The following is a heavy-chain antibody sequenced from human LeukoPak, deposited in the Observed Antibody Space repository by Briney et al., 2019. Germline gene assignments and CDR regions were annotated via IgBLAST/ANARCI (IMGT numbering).Heavy chain of an antibody. CDR3: AREAAAAAGYYFDY. CDR2: ISYDGSNK. J-gene: IGHJ4*02. CDR1: GFTFSSYA. V-gene: IGHV3-30-3*01. D-gene: IGHD6-13*01. Sequence: GGSLRLSCAASGFTFSSYAMHWVRQAPGKGLEWVAVISYDGSNKYYADSVKGRFTISRDNSKNTLYLQMNSLRAEDTAVYYCAREAAAAAGYYFDYWGQGTLVTVSS.